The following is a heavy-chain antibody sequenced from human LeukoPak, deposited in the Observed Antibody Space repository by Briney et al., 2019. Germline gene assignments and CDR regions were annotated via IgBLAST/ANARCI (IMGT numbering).Heavy chain of an antibody. V-gene: IGHV1-24*01. CDR2: FDPEDGET. D-gene: IGHD6-19*01. J-gene: IGHJ4*02. Sequence: ASVKVSCKVSGYTLTELSMHWVRQAPGKGLEWMGGFDPEDGETIYAQKFQGRVTMTEDTSTDTAYMELSSLRFEDTSVYYCATATPPPPSGIAVAGKGSFDYWGQGTLVTVSS. CDR1: GYTLTELS. CDR3: ATATPPPPSGIAVAGKGSFDY.